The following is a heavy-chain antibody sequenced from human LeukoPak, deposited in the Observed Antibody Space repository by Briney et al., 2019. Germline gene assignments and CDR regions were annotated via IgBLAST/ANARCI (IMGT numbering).Heavy chain of an antibody. CDR3: ARVSGYSYGTTV. CDR2: ISSSSSYI. CDR1: GFTFTKSA. D-gene: IGHD5-18*01. V-gene: IGHV3-21*01. Sequence: GGSLRLSCSASGFTFTKSAMSWIRQAPGKRLEWVSSISSSSSYIYYADSVKGRFTISRDNAKNSLYLQMNSLRAEDTAVYYCARVSGYSYGTTVWGQGTLVTVSS. J-gene: IGHJ4*02.